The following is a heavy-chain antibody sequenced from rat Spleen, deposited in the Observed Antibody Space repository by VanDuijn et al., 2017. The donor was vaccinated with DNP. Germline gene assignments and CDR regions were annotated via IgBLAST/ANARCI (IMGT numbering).Heavy chain of an antibody. V-gene: IGHV5-22*01. Sequence: EVQLVESGGGLVQPGRSLKLSCAASGFTFRDYYMAWVRQAPTKGLEWVAYISYDGGSTYYGDSVKGRFTISRDNAKSTLYLQMNSRRSEDMATYYCARYSRIPRVWDYWGQGVMVTVSS. J-gene: IGHJ2*01. CDR1: GFTFRDYY. CDR3: ARYSRIPRVWDY. CDR2: ISYDGGST. D-gene: IGHD1-2*01.